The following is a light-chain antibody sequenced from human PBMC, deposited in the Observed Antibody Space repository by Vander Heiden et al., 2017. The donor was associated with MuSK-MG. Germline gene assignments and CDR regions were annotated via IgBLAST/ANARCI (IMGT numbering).Light chain of an antibody. CDR2: DVT. V-gene: IGLV2-8*01. CDR1: TSDVGGYNY. CDR3: TSYAGSNIFYV. Sequence: QSALTQTPSASGSPGQSVTISCTGTTSDVGGYNYVSWYQQHPGKAPNLMIYDVTKRPSGVPDRFSCSKSGNTASLTVSWLQAEDEADYYCTSYAGSNIFYVFGTGTKVTVL. J-gene: IGLJ1*01.